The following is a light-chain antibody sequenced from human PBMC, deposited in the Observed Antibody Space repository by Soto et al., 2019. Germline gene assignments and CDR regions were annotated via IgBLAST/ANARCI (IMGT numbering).Light chain of an antibody. V-gene: IGLV1-51*01. Sequence: QSVLTQPPSVSAAPGQKVTISCSGTSSNVGLHFVSWYQQLPGTAPKLLIYDNDQRPSGIPDRFSGSKSGTSATLGITGLQTWDEGDYYWRTWDDSLSAGVFRGGTKLTVL. J-gene: IGLJ3*02. CDR3: RTWDDSLSAGV. CDR1: SSNVGLHF. CDR2: DND.